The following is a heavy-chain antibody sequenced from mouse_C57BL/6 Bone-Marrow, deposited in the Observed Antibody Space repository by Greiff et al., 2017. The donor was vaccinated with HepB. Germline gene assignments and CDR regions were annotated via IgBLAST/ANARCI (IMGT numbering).Heavy chain of an antibody. D-gene: IGHD2-3*01. V-gene: IGHV3-6*01. CDR3: ARKIYDGYPGYFDY. CDR2: ISYDGSN. CDR1: GYSITSGYY. J-gene: IGHJ2*01. Sequence: EVKLVESGPGLVKPSQSLSLTCSVTGYSITSGYYWNWIRQFPGNKLEWMGYISYDGSNNYNPSLKNRISITRDTSKNQFFLKLNSVTTEDTATYYCARKIYDGYPGYFDYWGQGTTLTVSS.